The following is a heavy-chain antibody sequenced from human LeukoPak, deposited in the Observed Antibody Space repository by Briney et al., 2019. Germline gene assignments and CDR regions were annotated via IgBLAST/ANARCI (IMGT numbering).Heavy chain of an antibody. CDR1: GFTFSSYG. Sequence: GGSLRLSCAASGFTFSSYGMHWVRQAPGKGPEWVAVIWYDGSNKYYADSVKGRFTISRDNSKNTLYLQMNSLRAEDTAVYYCAKDLAVAGTLGDYFDYWGQGTLVTVSS. D-gene: IGHD6-19*01. CDR2: IWYDGSNK. CDR3: AKDLAVAGTLGDYFDY. J-gene: IGHJ4*02. V-gene: IGHV3-33*06.